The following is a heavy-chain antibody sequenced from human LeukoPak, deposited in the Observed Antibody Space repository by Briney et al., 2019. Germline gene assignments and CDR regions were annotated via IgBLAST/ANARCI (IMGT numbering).Heavy chain of an antibody. CDR3: ARGGYSGYDWVDY. D-gene: IGHD5-12*01. CDR1: GFTFSDYY. V-gene: IGHV3-11*05. CDR2: ISSSSSYT. Sequence: GGSLRLSCAASGFTFSDYYMSWIRQAPGKGLEWVSYISSSSSYTNYADSVKGRFTISRDNAKNSLYLQMNSLRAEHTAVYYCARGGYSGYDWVDYWGQGTLVTVSS. J-gene: IGHJ4*02.